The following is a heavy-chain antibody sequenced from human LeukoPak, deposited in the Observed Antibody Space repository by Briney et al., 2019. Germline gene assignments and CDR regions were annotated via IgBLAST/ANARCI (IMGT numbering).Heavy chain of an antibody. V-gene: IGHV4-39*07. D-gene: IGHD3-22*01. CDR2: IYYSGST. CDR3: AAGYYYDSSGYFSAFDI. Sequence: SETLSLTCTVSGGSISSSSYYWGWIRQPPGKGLEWIGSIYYSGSTYYNPSLKSRVTISVDTSKNQFSLKLSSVTAADTAVYYCAAGYYYDSSGYFSAFDIWGQGTMVTVSS. CDR1: GGSISSSSYY. J-gene: IGHJ3*02.